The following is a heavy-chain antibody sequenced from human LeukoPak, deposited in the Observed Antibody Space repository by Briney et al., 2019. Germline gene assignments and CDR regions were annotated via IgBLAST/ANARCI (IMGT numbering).Heavy chain of an antibody. J-gene: IGHJ4*02. D-gene: IGHD2-15*01. CDR3: ARDGSGGRTGGSFDY. Sequence: SETLSLTCTVSGGSISSYYWSWIRQPAGKGPEWIGRIYTSGSTNYNPSLKSRVTMSVDTSKNPSSLKLSSVTAADTAVYYCARDGSGGRTGGSFDYWGQGTLVTVSS. CDR1: GGSISSYY. V-gene: IGHV4-4*07. CDR2: IYTSGST.